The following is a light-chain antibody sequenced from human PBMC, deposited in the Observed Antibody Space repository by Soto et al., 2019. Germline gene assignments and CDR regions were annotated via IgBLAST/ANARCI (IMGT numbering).Light chain of an antibody. Sequence: EIVLTQSPATLSLSPGERATLSCRASQSVSSYLAWYQQKPGQAPSLLIYDASNRATGIPARFSGSGSGTDFTLTISSLEPEDFAVYYCQQYFNWPPLTFGGGTKVDIK. CDR1: QSVSSY. J-gene: IGKJ4*01. V-gene: IGKV3-11*01. CDR3: QQYFNWPPLT. CDR2: DAS.